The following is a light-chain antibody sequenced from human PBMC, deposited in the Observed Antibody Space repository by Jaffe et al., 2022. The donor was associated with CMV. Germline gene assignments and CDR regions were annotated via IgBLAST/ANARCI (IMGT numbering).Light chain of an antibody. J-gene: IGKJ1*01. V-gene: IGKV1-5*03. Sequence: DIQMTQSPSTVSASVGDRVTITCRATQNINSWLAWYQQKPGKAPRLLIYKASTLESGVPSRFSGSASGTEFTLTISSLQSDDFATYYCQQYESYWTFGQGTKVEFK. CDR1: QNINSW. CDR2: KAS. CDR3: QQYESYWT.